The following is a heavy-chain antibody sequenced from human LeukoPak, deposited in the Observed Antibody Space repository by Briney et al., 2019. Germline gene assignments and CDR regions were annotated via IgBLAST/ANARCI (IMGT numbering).Heavy chain of an antibody. D-gene: IGHD1-26*01. CDR1: GYSISSGYY. CDR2: IYHSGST. CDR3: ARRSGSYGAFDI. V-gene: IGHV4-38-2*02. J-gene: IGHJ3*02. Sequence: SETLSPTCTVSGYSISSGYYWGWIRQPPGKGLEWIGSIYHSGSTYYNPSLKSRVTISVDTSKNQFSLKLSSVTAAGTAVYYCARRSGSYGAFDIWGQGTMVTVSS.